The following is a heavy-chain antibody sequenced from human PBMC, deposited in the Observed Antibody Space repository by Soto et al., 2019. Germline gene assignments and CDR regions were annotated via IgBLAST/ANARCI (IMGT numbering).Heavy chain of an antibody. J-gene: IGHJ4*02. CDR1: GGSISSYY. D-gene: IGHD6-13*01. CDR2: IYYSGCT. Sequence: QVQLQESGPGLVKPSETLSLTCTVSGGSISSYYWSWIRQPPGKGLEWIGYIYYSGCTNYNPSLTSRVTISVDTSKNHFSLKLSSVTAADTAVYSCARQIAAAGMGYYFDYWGQGTLVTVSS. V-gene: IGHV4-59*08. CDR3: ARQIAAAGMGYYFDY.